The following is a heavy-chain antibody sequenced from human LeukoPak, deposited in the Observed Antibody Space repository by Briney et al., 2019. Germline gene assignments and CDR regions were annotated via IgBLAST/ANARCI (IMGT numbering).Heavy chain of an antibody. D-gene: IGHD1-26*01. Sequence: PGGSLRLSCAASGFTFSTYDMHWVRQTTGKGLEWVSAIGVAANTFYSGSAKGRFTISRENAKNSLYLLMSSLRAEDTAVYYCARQKTPHGNFDYWGQGTLVTVSS. CDR1: GFTFSTYD. CDR3: ARQKTPHGNFDY. CDR2: IGVAANT. V-gene: IGHV3-13*01. J-gene: IGHJ4*02.